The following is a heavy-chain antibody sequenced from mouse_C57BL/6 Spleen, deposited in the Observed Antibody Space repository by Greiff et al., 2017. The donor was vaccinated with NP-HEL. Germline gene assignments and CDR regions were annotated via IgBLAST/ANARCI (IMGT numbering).Heavy chain of an antibody. CDR2: IDPETGGT. J-gene: IGHJ4*01. D-gene: IGHD2-5*01. Sequence: VQLQQSGAELVRPGASVTLSCKASGYTFTDYEMHWVKQTPVHGLEWIGAIDPETGGTAYNQKFKGKAILTADKSSSTAYMELRSMTSEDSAVYYCTRSNYGNYAMDYWGQGTSVTVSS. V-gene: IGHV1-15*01. CDR3: TRSNYGNYAMDY. CDR1: GYTFTDYE.